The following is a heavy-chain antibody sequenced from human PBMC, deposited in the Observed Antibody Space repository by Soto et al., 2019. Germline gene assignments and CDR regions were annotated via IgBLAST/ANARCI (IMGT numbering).Heavy chain of an antibody. CDR1: GFIFSSYS. CDR3: TRGRPIDY. V-gene: IGHV3-48*01. Sequence: GALRLSCAASGFIFSSYSMNWVRQAPGKGLEWVSYISISSSTIYYADSVKGRFTISRDNAKNSLYLQMNSLRAENTAVYFCTRGRPIDYWGRGTLVTVSS. CDR2: ISISSSTI. J-gene: IGHJ4*01.